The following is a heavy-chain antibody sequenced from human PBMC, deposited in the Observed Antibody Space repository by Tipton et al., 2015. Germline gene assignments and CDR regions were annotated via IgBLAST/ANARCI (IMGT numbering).Heavy chain of an antibody. CDR2: IHHGGST. J-gene: IGHJ4*02. V-gene: IGHV4-4*02. D-gene: IGHD3-22*01. CDR1: GDSISSSSW. CDR3: AREVWYNDSTGYDY. Sequence: GLVKPSETLSLTCTVSGDSISSSSWWTWVRQPPGKGLEWIGEIHHGGSTNYNPSLKSRVTMSVDTSKNQFSLHLSSVTAADTAVYYCAREVWYNDSTGYDYWGQGTLVTVSS.